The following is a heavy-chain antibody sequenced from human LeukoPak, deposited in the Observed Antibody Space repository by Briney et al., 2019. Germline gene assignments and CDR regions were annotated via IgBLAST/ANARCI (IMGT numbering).Heavy chain of an antibody. D-gene: IGHD3-22*01. CDR3: ARLEDYYDSSGYWD. J-gene: IGHJ4*02. Sequence: VASVKVSCKASGYTFTGYYMHWVRQAPGRGLEWMGRINPNSGGTNYAQKFQGRVTMTRDTSISTAYMELSRLRSDDTAVYYCARLEDYYDSSGYWDWGQGTLVTVSS. CDR2: INPNSGGT. CDR1: GYTFTGYY. V-gene: IGHV1-2*06.